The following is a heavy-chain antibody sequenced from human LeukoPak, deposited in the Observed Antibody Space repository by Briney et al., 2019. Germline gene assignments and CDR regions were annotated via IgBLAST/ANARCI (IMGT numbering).Heavy chain of an antibody. CDR3: AKVVNSGSYVDY. V-gene: IGHV3-53*01. Sequence: GGSLRLSCAASGFTVSSNYMSWVRQAPGKGLEWVSVIYSGGSAYYADSVKGRFTISRDNSKNTLYLQMNSLRAEDTAVYYCAKVVNSGSYVDYWGQGTLVTVSS. D-gene: IGHD1-26*01. J-gene: IGHJ4*02. CDR1: GFTVSSNY. CDR2: IYSGGSA.